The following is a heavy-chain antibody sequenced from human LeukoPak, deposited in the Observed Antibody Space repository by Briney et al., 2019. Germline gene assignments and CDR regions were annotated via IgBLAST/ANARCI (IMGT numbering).Heavy chain of an antibody. V-gene: IGHV4-4*07. CDR1: VGSICSDY. CDR3: ASMGSPYYDFGSGSYGY. J-gene: IGHJ4*02. Sequence: SGTLSLTCTVSVGSICSDYWSWVRQPAGGGLEWMGRIFTSGSTNYNPSLKSRVTMSVDTSQNHFSLKLSSVPAADTAVYYCASMGSPYYDFGSGSYGYCGQGTLVTVSS. D-gene: IGHD3-3*01. CDR2: IFTSGST.